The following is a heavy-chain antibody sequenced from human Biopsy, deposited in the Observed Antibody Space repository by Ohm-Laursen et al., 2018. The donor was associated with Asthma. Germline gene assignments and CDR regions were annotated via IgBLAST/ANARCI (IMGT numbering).Heavy chain of an antibody. CDR3: ARTFHFWSPYHAEHYQL. V-gene: IGHV3-7*01. CDR2: IKHDGTEK. J-gene: IGHJ1*01. Sequence: SLRLSCSASGFTFGDYCMSWVRQVPGKGLEWVANIKHDGTEKNHVDSLKGRFTISRDNAKNSLYLQMNSLRAEDTAAYYCARTFHFWSPYHAEHYQLWGQGTLVTVPS. CDR1: GFTFGDYC. D-gene: IGHD3-3*02.